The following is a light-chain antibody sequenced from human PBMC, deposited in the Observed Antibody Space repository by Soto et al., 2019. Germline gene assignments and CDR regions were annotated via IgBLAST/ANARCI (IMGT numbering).Light chain of an antibody. CDR3: QQYYSYPRT. V-gene: IGKV1-8*01. Sequence: AIRMTQSPSSLSASTGDRVTITCRASQGISSYLAWYQQKPGKAPKLLIYAASTLQSGVPSRFSGSGSGTVFTLTICCLQSEDFATYYCQQYYSYPRTFGQGTKVEIK. J-gene: IGKJ1*01. CDR1: QGISSY. CDR2: AAS.